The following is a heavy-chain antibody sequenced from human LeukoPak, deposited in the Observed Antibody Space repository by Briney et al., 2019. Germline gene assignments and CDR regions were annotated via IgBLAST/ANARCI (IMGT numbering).Heavy chain of an antibody. CDR1: GFTFSNYA. V-gene: IGHV3-23*01. CDR2: ISGSGDRT. Sequence: PGGSLRLSCAASGFTFSNYAMSWVRQAPGKGLEWVSGISGSGDRTDYADSVKGRFTISRDNSKNTLYLQMNSLRAEDTALYYCAPYTYYFDHWGQGTLVTVSS. J-gene: IGHJ4*02. CDR3: APYTYYFDH. D-gene: IGHD2-2*02.